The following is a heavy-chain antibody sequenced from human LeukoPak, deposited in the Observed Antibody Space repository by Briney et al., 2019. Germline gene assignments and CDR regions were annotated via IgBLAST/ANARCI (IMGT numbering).Heavy chain of an antibody. CDR3: AKEGMIGGVIDY. J-gene: IGHJ4*02. D-gene: IGHD3-16*01. V-gene: IGHV4-4*07. CDR2: IHTSGST. Sequence: SETLSLTCTVSGGSISTYYWSWIRQPAGKGLEWIGHIHTSGSTNYNPSLKSRVTMSVDTSKNQFSLKLNSVTAADTAVYYCAKEGMIGGVIDYWGQGALVTVSS. CDR1: GGSISTYY.